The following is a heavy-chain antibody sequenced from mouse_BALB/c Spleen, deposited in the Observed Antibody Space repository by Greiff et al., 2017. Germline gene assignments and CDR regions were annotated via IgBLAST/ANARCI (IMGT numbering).Heavy chain of an antibody. J-gene: IGHJ2*01. CDR2: ISSGGGST. V-gene: IGHV5-12-1*01. CDR1: GFAFSSYD. Sequence: DVQLQESGGGLVKPGGSLKLSCAASGFAFSSYDMSWVRQTPEKRLEWVAYISSGGGSTYYPDTVKGRFTISRDNAKNTLYLQMSSLKSEDTAMYYCARHGYFDYWGQGTTLTVSS. CDR3: ARHGYFDY.